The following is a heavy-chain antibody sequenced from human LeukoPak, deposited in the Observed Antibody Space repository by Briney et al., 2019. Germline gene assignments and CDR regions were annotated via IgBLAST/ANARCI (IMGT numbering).Heavy chain of an antibody. CDR3: ARVFSPGNWFDP. CDR2: ISAYNGNT. CDR1: GYTFTSYG. D-gene: IGHD1-1*01. Sequence: ASVKVSCKASGYTFTSYGISWVRQAPGQGLEWMGWISAYNGNTNYAQKLQGRATMTTDTSTSTAYMELRSLRSDDTAVYYCARVFSPGNWFDPWGQGTLVTVSS. V-gene: IGHV1-18*01. J-gene: IGHJ5*02.